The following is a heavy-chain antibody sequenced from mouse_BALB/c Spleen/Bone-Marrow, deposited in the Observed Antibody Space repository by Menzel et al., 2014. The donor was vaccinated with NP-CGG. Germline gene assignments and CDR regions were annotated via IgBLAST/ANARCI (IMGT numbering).Heavy chain of an antibody. V-gene: IGHV1-26*01. D-gene: IGHD3-1*01. J-gene: IGHJ3*01. CDR1: GYTFTDYY. Sequence: VQLQQSGPELVKPGASVKMSCKASGYTFTDYYMKWVKQNHGKSLEWIGDLNPNNGDTFYNQKFKAKATLTVDKSSSTAYLQVNSLTSEDSAVYYCARGTRATYYWGQGTLVTVSA. CDR2: LNPNNGDT. CDR3: ARGTRATYY.